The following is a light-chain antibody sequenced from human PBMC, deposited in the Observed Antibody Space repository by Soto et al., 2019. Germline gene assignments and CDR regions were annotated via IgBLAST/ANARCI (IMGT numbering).Light chain of an antibody. CDR2: NTN. J-gene: IGLJ3*02. V-gene: IGLV8-61*01. Sequence: QTVVTQEPSFSVSPGGTVTLTCGLSSGSVSTKNYPSWYQQTPGQAPRTLIYNTNTRSFGVPDRFSGSIIGNQAALAITGAQADDGCDYDCLLYVDSDIHGLFGGGTKLTVL. CDR3: LLYVDSDIHGL. CDR1: SGSVSTKNY.